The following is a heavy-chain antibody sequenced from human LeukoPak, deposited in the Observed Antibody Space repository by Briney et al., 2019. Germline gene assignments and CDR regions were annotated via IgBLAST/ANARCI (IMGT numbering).Heavy chain of an antibody. J-gene: IGHJ5*02. D-gene: IGHD6-19*01. CDR1: GGSINSYQ. Sequence: SETLSLTCTVSGGSINSYQWSWIRQPPGKGLEWIGNIYYSGSANYNPSLKSRVTISVDTSKNQFSLKLSSVTAAATAVYYCARGYSSGWYVSGWFDPWGQGTLVTVSS. CDR2: IYYSGSA. V-gene: IGHV4-59*01. CDR3: ARGYSSGWYVSGWFDP.